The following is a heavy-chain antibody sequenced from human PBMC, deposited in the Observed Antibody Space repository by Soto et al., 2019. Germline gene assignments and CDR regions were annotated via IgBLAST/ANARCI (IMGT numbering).Heavy chain of an antibody. Sequence: SVKVSCKASGGTFSSYAISWVRQAPGQGLEWMGGIIPIFGTANYAQKFQGRVTITADESTSTAYMELSSLRSEDTAVYYCARCGGGDSSGSYNAFDIWGQGTMVTVS. D-gene: IGHD3-22*01. CDR1: GGTFSSYA. J-gene: IGHJ3*02. CDR2: IIPIFGTA. CDR3: ARCGGGDSSGSYNAFDI. V-gene: IGHV1-69*13.